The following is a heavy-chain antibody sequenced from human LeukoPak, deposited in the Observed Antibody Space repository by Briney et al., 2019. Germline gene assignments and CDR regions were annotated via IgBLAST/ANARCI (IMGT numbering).Heavy chain of an antibody. CDR3: AADIVVVSGMDV. V-gene: IGHV1-3*01. CDR1: GYTFTSYA. D-gene: IGHD2-2*01. J-gene: IGHJ6*04. Sequence: ASVKVSCKASGYTFTSYAMHWVRPAPGQRLEWMGWINAGNGNTKYSQKFQGRVTITRDTSASTAYMELSSLRSEDTAVYYCAADIVVVSGMDVWGKGTTVTVSS. CDR2: INAGNGNT.